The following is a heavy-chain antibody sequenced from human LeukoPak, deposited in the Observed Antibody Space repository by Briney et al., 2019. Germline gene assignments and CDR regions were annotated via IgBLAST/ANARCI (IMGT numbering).Heavy chain of an antibody. J-gene: IGHJ4*02. D-gene: IGHD3-22*01. Sequence: ASAKVSCKASGYTFTSYDINRVRQAPGQGLEWMGWMNPNSGNTGYAQKFQGRVTMTRNTSISTACMELSSLRPEDTAVYYCARGHRYDSSVGYWGQGTLVTVSS. V-gene: IGHV1-8*01. CDR2: MNPNSGNT. CDR3: ARGHRYDSSVGY. CDR1: GYTFTSYD.